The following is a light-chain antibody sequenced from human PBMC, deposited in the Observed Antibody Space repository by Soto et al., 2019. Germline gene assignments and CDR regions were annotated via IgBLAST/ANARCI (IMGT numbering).Light chain of an antibody. CDR3: YSTDSSGNHWV. J-gene: IGLJ3*02. Sequence: SYELTQPPSVSVSPGQTARITCSGEALPTKHAHWYQKKSGQAPVLVIYEDSKRPSGIPERFSGSSSGTMATLTISGAQVEDEADYYCYSTDSSGNHWVFGGGTKVTVL. V-gene: IGLV3-10*01. CDR1: ALPTKH. CDR2: EDS.